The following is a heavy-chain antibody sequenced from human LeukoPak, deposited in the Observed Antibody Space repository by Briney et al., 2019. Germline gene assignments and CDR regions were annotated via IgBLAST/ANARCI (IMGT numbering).Heavy chain of an antibody. Sequence: GGSLRLSCAASGFTFSNYAMHWVRQAPGKGLEWVAIISYDGSNKFYANSVKGRFTISRDNSKNTLFLQMNSLRIEDTAVYYCARDDHSGSGDGRFDYWGQGTLVTVSS. J-gene: IGHJ4*02. V-gene: IGHV3-30-3*01. CDR3: ARDDHSGSGDGRFDY. CDR1: GFTFSNYA. CDR2: ISYDGSNK. D-gene: IGHD1-26*01.